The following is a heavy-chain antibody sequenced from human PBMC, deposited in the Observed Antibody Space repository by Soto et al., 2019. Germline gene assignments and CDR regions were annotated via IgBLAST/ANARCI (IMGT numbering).Heavy chain of an antibody. CDR1: GYTFTTYG. J-gene: IGHJ4*02. D-gene: IGHD6-6*01. CDR3: AREDSRSSLELGFDY. CDR2: ISAYNGNT. V-gene: IGHV1-18*01. Sequence: QVQLVQSGAELKKPGASVKVSCKASGYTFTTYGFNWVRQAPGQGLEWMGWISAYNGNTNYAQKLQGRVTMTTDTSTSTAYMELRSLKSDDTAVYYCAREDSRSSLELGFDYWGQGTLVTVSS.